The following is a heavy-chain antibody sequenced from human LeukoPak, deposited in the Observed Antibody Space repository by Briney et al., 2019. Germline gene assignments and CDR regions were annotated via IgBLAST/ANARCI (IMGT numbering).Heavy chain of an antibody. Sequence: PSETLSLTCAVYGGSFSGYYWSWIRQPPGKGLEWIGEINHSGSTNYNPSLKSRVTISVDTSKNQFSLKLSSVTAADTAVYYCARGRIYSGYRVRFDSWGQGTLVTVSS. CDR2: INHSGST. D-gene: IGHD3-22*01. J-gene: IGHJ5*01. CDR1: GGSFSGYY. CDR3: ARGRIYSGYRVRFDS. V-gene: IGHV4-34*01.